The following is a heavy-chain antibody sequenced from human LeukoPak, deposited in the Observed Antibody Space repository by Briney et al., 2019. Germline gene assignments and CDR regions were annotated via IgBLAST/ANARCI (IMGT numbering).Heavy chain of an antibody. CDR2: INPNSGGT. CDR1: GYTFTGYY. Sequence: ASVKVSCKASGYTFTGYYMHWVRQAPGQGLEWMGWINPNSGGTNYAQKFQGRVTMTRDTSISTAYMELSRLRSDDTAVYYCARVTYDDSSRYRPIEYWGQGTLVTVSS. CDR3: ARVTYDDSSRYRPIEY. V-gene: IGHV1-2*02. D-gene: IGHD3-22*01. J-gene: IGHJ4*02.